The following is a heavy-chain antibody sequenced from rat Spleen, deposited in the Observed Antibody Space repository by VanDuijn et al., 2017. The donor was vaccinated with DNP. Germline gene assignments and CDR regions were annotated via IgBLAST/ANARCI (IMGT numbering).Heavy chain of an antibody. Sequence: EVQLVESGGGLVQPGRSLKLSCVASGFTFSYYWMTWIRQVPGKGLEWIASITPSGGNTYFPDSVKGRFTISRDNAKNTQYLQMDSLRSEDTATYYCTKPASYGGFWFAHWGQGTLVTVSS. CDR3: TKPASYGGFWFAH. J-gene: IGHJ3*01. CDR2: ITPSGGNT. CDR1: GFTFSYYW. D-gene: IGHD1-11*01. V-gene: IGHV5-31*01.